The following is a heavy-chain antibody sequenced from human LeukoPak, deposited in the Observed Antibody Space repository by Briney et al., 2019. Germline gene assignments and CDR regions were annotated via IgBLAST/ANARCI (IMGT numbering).Heavy chain of an antibody. J-gene: IGHJ4*02. CDR3: ARAGSYYGDYPFFGY. Sequence: GGSLRLSCAASGFTFNSYAMSWVRQAPGKGLEWVSGISGNGVSTYYADSVKGRFTISRDNAKSSLFLQMNSLRAEDTAVYYCARAGSYYGDYPFFGYWGQGTLVTVSS. D-gene: IGHD4-17*01. V-gene: IGHV3-23*01. CDR1: GFTFNSYA. CDR2: ISGNGVST.